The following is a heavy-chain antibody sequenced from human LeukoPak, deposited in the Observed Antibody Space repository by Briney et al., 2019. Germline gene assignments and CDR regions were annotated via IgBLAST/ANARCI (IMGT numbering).Heavy chain of an antibody. J-gene: IGHJ4*02. V-gene: IGHV3-30-3*01. CDR2: ISYDGSNK. D-gene: IGHD1-26*01. CDR3: ATGLMGATPYYFDY. Sequence: GRSLRLSCAASGFTFSSYAMHWVRQAPGKGLEWVAVISYDGSNKYYADSVKGRFTISRDNSKNTLYLQMNSLRADDTAVYYCATGLMGATPYYFDYWGQGTLVTVSS. CDR1: GFTFSSYA.